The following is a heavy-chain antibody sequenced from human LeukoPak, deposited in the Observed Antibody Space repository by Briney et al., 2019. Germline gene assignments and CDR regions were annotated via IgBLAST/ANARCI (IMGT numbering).Heavy chain of an antibody. CDR1: GFTFSSNW. CDR3: VRDLGGRSGH. CDR2: INEDGSTT. D-gene: IGHD1-26*01. Sequence: GGSLRLSCAASGFTFSSNWMHWVRQAPGKGLVWVSRINEDGSTTNYADSAKGRSTIFRDNAKNTLYLQMNSLRAEDTAVYYCVRDLGGRSGHWGQGTLVTVSS. V-gene: IGHV3-74*01. J-gene: IGHJ4*02.